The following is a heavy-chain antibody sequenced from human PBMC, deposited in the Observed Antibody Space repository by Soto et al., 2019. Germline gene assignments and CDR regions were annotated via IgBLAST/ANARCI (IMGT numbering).Heavy chain of an antibody. J-gene: IGHJ6*02. CDR2: ISYDGSNK. CDR1: GFTFSSYG. Sequence: QVQLVESGGGVVQPGRSLRLSCAASGFTFSSYGMHWVRQAPGKGLEWVAVISYDGSNKYYADSVKGRFTISRDNSKNXXDLQMNSLRAEDTAVYYCAKGPYPLAPYYYYGMDVWGQGTTVTVSS. CDR3: AKGPYPLAPYYYYGMDV. V-gene: IGHV3-30*18.